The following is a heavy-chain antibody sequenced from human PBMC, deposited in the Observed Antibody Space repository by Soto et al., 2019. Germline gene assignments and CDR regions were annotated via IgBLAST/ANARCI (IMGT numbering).Heavy chain of an antibody. J-gene: IGHJ5*02. CDR2: IIPKNGRT. V-gene: IGHV1-2*07. CDR3: ARGTCDNRGDYFAGWFDH. D-gene: IGHD3-22*01. Sequence: QVQLVQSGAEVKTPGASVKVSCKASGYTFTGYYIHLVRQAPGQGLEWMGLIIPKNGRTKYRHKVQDRVTMNRDTSISTAYMELSRLRSDDTAVYYCARGTCDNRGDYFAGWFDHWGQGTLVTVSS. CDR1: GYTFTGYY.